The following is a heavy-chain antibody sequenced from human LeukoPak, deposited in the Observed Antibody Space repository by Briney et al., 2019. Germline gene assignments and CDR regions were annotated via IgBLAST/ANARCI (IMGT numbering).Heavy chain of an antibody. CDR2: IYYTGST. CDR1: GGSISRSGYS. CDR3: ARVSSGWDPLYYFDY. D-gene: IGHD6-19*01. V-gene: IGHV4-30-4*07. J-gene: IGHJ4*02. Sequence: PSETLSLTCAVSGGSISRSGYSWSWIRQPPGKGLDWIAYIYYTGSTYYNPSLKSRVTISLDTSKNQFSLKLSSVTAADTAVYYCARVSSGWDPLYYFDYWGQGTLVTVSS.